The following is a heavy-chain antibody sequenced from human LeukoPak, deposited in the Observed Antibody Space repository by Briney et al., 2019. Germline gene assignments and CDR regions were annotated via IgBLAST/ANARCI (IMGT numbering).Heavy chain of an antibody. CDR1: XGSFSGYY. Sequence: ETLSXXXAVYXGSFSGYYWSWLRQPPGKGLEWIGEINHSGSTNYNPSLKSRVTISVDTSKNQFSLKLSSVTAADTAVYYCARRAAAGTMAFDYWGQGTLVTVSS. V-gene: IGHV4-34*01. J-gene: IGHJ4*02. CDR2: INHSGST. CDR3: ARRAAAGTMAFDY. D-gene: IGHD6-13*01.